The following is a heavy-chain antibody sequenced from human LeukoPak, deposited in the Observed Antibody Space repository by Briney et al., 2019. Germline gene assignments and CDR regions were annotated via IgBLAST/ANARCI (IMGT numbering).Heavy chain of an antibody. CDR1: GYSISSGYY. CDR3: ARGTSTIVATFSY. D-gene: IGHD5-12*01. J-gene: IGHJ4*02. CDR2: IYHSGTT. V-gene: IGHV4-38-2*02. Sequence: PSETLSLTCTVSGYSISSGYYWGWIRQPPGQGLEWIGSIYHSGTTFYNPSLKSRVTISVDTSKNQFSLRLSSVTAADTAVYYCARGTSTIVATFSYWGQGTLVTVSS.